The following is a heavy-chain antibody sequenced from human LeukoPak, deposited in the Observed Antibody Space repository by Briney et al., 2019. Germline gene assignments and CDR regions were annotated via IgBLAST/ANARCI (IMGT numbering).Heavy chain of an antibody. CDR3: AREEQQLAIDY. Sequence: GGSLRLSCAASGFTFSDYYMSWIRQAPGKGLEGVSYISSSGSTIYYADSVKGRFTISRDNAKNSLYLQMNSLRAEDTAVYYCAREEQQLAIDYWGQGTLVTVSS. V-gene: IGHV3-11*01. D-gene: IGHD6-13*01. CDR2: ISSSGSTI. CDR1: GFTFSDYY. J-gene: IGHJ4*02.